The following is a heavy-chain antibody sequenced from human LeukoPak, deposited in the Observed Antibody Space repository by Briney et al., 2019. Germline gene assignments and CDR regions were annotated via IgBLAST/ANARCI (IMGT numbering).Heavy chain of an antibody. Sequence: SETLSLTCAVYGGSFSGYYWSWIRQPPGKGLEWIGEINHSESTNYNPSLKSRVTISVDTSKNQFSLKLSSMTAADAAVYYCARSYYSSTWAYFDFWGQGTLVTVSS. V-gene: IGHV4-34*01. D-gene: IGHD6-13*01. CDR3: ARSYYSSTWAYFDF. J-gene: IGHJ4*02. CDR1: GGSFSGYY. CDR2: INHSEST.